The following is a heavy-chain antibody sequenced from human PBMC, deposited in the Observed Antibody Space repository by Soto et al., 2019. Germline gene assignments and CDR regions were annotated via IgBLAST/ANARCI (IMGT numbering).Heavy chain of an antibody. D-gene: IGHD3-3*01. CDR2: ISFDESTH. Sequence: PGGSMRLSSASSGVTLWGYAMHGFRQAPGSGLEWVAVISFDESTHFYADSVKGRFTISRDNSKKTLFLQMNSLRVEDTAVYYCATYYDFWSGYYSPYYYYAMDVWGQGTTVTVSS. CDR3: ATYYDFWSGYYSPYYYYAMDV. CDR1: GVTLWGYA. V-gene: IGHV3-30-3*01. J-gene: IGHJ6*02.